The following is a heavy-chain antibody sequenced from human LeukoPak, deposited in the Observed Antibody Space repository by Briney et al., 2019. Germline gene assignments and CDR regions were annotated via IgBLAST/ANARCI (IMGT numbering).Heavy chain of an antibody. CDR1: TFTFSAYW. CDR2: IKQDGSEK. D-gene: IGHD4/OR15-4a*01. CDR3: ARLLTIPGY. Sequence: PGGSLRLSCAASTFTFSAYWMGWVRQAPGKGLEWVANIKQDGSEKYYVDSVKGRFTISRDNAKNSLYLQMNSLRAEDTAVYYCARLLTIPGYWGQGTLVTVSS. V-gene: IGHV3-7*01. J-gene: IGHJ4*02.